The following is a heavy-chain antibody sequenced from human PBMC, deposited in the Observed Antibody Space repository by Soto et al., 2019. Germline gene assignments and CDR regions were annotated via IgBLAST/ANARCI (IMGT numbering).Heavy chain of an antibody. CDR1: GGSISSSSYY. CDR2: IYYSGST. CDR3: ARRSHGDYDILTGVTWWFDP. J-gene: IGHJ5*02. D-gene: IGHD3-9*01. Sequence: PSETLSLTCTVSGGSISSSSYYWGWIRQPPGKGLEWIGSIYYSGSTYYNPSLKSRVTISVDTSKNQFSLKLSSVTAADTAVYYCARRSHGDYDILTGVTWWFDPWGQGTLVTVSS. V-gene: IGHV4-39*01.